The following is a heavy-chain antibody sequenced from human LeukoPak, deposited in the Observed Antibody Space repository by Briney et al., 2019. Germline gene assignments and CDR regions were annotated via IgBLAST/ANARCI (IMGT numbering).Heavy chain of an antibody. Sequence: PGRSLRLSCTASGFTFGDYAMSWVRQAPGKGLEWVGFIRSKRYGGTTEYAASVKGRFIISRDESKSIAYLQMNSLKTEDTAAYYCTRSGVYIYGLHAFDIWGLGTMVTVSS. D-gene: IGHD5-18*01. CDR1: GFTFGDYA. CDR3: TRSGVYIYGLHAFDI. J-gene: IGHJ3*02. CDR2: IRSKRYGGTT. V-gene: IGHV3-49*04.